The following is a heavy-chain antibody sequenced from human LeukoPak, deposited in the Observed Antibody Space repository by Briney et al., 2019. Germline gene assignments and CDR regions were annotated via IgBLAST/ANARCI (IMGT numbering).Heavy chain of an antibody. CDR2: ISAYNGNT. CDR1: GYTFTSYG. J-gene: IGHJ4*02. Sequence: GASVKVSCKASGYTFTSYGISWVRQAPGQGLEWMGWISAYNGNTNYAQKLQGRVTMTTDTSTSTAYMELRSLRSDDTAVYYCASGGYYDGGVYYPLDYWGQGTLVTVSS. V-gene: IGHV1-18*01. CDR3: ASGGYYDGGVYYPLDY. D-gene: IGHD3-22*01.